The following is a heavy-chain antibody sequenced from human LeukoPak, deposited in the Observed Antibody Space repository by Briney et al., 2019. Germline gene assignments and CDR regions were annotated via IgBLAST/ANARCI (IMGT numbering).Heavy chain of an antibody. CDR1: GFTFSSYG. CDR2: ISYDGSNK. V-gene: IGHV3-30*03. CDR3: ARENSYYDFWSGYWFDY. J-gene: IGHJ4*02. Sequence: PGGSLGLSCAASGFTFSSYGMHWVRQAPGKGLEWVAVISYDGSNKYYADSVKGRFTISRDNSKNTLYLQMNSLRAEDTAVYYCARENSYYDFWSGYWFDYWGQGTLVTVSS. D-gene: IGHD3-3*01.